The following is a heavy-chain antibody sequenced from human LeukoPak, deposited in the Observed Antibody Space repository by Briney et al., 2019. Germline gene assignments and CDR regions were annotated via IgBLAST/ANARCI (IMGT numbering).Heavy chain of an antibody. J-gene: IGHJ4*02. Sequence: PSETLSLTCTVSGGSISSSSYYWGWIRQPPGKGLERIGSIYYSGSTYYNPSLKSRVTISVDTSKNQFSLKLSSVTAADTAVYYCARHFGVGYYDSSGVIDYWGQGTLVTVSS. CDR2: IYYSGST. V-gene: IGHV4-39*01. CDR1: GGSISSSSYY. CDR3: ARHFGVGYYDSSGVIDY. D-gene: IGHD3-22*01.